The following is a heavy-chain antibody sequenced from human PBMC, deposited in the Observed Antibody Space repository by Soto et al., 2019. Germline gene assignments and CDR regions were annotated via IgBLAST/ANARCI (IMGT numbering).Heavy chain of an antibody. J-gene: IGHJ4*02. CDR3: ARHATLLGDYDY. V-gene: IGHV4-59*08. CDR2: SYYSGST. Sequence: QVQLQESGPGLVKPSETLSLTCTVSGGSISSYYWSWIRQPPGKGLEWIGYSYYSGSTNYNPSLKGRVTISVDTSKNQFSLKLSSVTAADTAVYYCARHATLLGDYDYWGQGTLVTVSS. D-gene: IGHD4-17*01. CDR1: GGSISSYY.